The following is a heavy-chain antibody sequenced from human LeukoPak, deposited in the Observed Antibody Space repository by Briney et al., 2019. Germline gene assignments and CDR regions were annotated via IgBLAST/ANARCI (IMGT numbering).Heavy chain of an antibody. J-gene: IGHJ5*02. Sequence: PSETLSLTCTVSGGSISSYYWSWIRQPPGKGLEWIGYIYYSGSTNYNPSLKSRVTISVDTSKNQFSLKLSSVTAADTAVYYCARESRYFDWLPRWFDPWGQGTLVTVSS. CDR2: IYYSGST. CDR3: ARESRYFDWLPRWFDP. D-gene: IGHD3-9*01. CDR1: GGSISSYY. V-gene: IGHV4-59*12.